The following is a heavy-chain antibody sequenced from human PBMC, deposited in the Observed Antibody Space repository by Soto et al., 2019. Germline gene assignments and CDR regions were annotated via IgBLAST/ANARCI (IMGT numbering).Heavy chain of an antibody. CDR1: GFTFSSYG. J-gene: IGHJ4*02. CDR3: AKVSQPEQWLVGGWDY. D-gene: IGHD6-19*01. CDR2: ISYDGSNK. V-gene: IGHV3-30*18. Sequence: GGSLRLSCAASGFTFSSYGMHWVRQAPGKGLEWVAVISYDGSNKYYADSVKGRFTISRDNSKNTLYLQMNSLRAEDTAVYYCAKVSQPEQWLVGGWDYWGQGTLVTVSS.